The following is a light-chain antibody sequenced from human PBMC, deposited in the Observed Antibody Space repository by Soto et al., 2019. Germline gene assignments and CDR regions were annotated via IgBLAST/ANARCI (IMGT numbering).Light chain of an antibody. J-gene: IGKJ1*01. CDR3: LQYATSRRT. V-gene: IGKV3-20*01. CDR2: SAS. Sequence: DIVLTQSPGTLSLSPGERATLSCRANQTVSRNYLAWYQQKPGQTPRLLIYSASNKATVIPDRFRGSGSGTDFTLTITRLEPEDFGVYYCLQYATSRRTFGRGTRVDIK. CDR1: QTVSRNY.